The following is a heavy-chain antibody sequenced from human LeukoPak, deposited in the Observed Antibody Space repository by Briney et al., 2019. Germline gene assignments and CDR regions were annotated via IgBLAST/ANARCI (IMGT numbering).Heavy chain of an antibody. D-gene: IGHD2-2*01. CDR2: IHHSGGT. V-gene: IGHV4-38-2*01. CDR3: ARLDGYQLLLNY. CDR1: GYSISSGFY. Sequence: PETLSLTCAVSGYSISSGFYWGWIRQPPRKGLEWIGKIHHSGGTYYNPSLKSRVTISVDTSKNQFSLKLTSVTAADTAVYYCARLDGYQLLLNYWGQGTLVTVSS. J-gene: IGHJ4*02.